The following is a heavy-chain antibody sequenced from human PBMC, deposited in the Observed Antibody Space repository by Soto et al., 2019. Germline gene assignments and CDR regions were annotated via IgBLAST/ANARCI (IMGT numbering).Heavy chain of an antibody. Sequence: QVQLVQSGAEVKKPGSSVKVSCKASGGTFSSYTISWVRQAPGQGLEWMGRIIPILGIANYPQKFQGRVTITADKSTSTAYMELSSLRSEDTAVYYCARGSMSYDDAFDIWGQGTMVTVSS. CDR1: GGTFSSYT. J-gene: IGHJ3*02. D-gene: IGHD1-26*01. CDR2: IIPILGIA. V-gene: IGHV1-69*02. CDR3: ARGSMSYDDAFDI.